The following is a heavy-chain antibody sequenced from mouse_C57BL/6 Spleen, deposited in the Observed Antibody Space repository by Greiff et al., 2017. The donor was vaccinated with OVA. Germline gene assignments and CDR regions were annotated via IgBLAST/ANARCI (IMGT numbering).Heavy chain of an antibody. J-gene: IGHJ4*01. Sequence: VQLQQPGAELVMPGASVKLSCKASGYTFTSYWMHWVKQRPGQGLEWIGEIDPSDSYTNYNQKFKGKSTLTVEKSSSTAYMQLSSLTSEDSTVYYCARSLYVYDVFPYAMDYWGQGTSVTVSS. V-gene: IGHV1-69*01. CDR1: GYTFTSYW. CDR2: IDPSDSYT. D-gene: IGHD2-2*01. CDR3: ARSLYVYDVFPYAMDY.